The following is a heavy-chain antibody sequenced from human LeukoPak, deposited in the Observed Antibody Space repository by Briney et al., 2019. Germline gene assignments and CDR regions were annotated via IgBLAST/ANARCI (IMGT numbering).Heavy chain of an antibody. Sequence: PGGSLRLSCTASGFTFSAYAMMWVRQAPGKGLEWVSLIIASSGSTVYADSVKGRFTISRDNSKNTLDLQMNSLRAEDTAVYYCAKGAYDYVEIGYFDHWGQGTLVTVSS. V-gene: IGHV3-23*01. CDR2: IIASSGST. D-gene: IGHD5-12*01. CDR1: GFTFSAYA. J-gene: IGHJ4*02. CDR3: AKGAYDYVEIGYFDH.